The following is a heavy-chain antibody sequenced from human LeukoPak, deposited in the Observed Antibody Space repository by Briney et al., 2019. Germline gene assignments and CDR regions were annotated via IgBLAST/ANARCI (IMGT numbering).Heavy chain of an antibody. D-gene: IGHD2-15*01. CDR2: ISYDGSNK. CDR3: ARGIGNYFDY. J-gene: IGHJ4*01. V-gene: IGHV3-30*04. Sequence: PGGSLRLSCAASGFTFSSYAMHWVRQAPGKGLEWVAVISYDGSNKYYADSVKGRFTISRDNSKNTLYLQVNSLRAEDTAVYYCARGIGNYFDYSGHGTLGSVSS. CDR1: GFTFSSYA.